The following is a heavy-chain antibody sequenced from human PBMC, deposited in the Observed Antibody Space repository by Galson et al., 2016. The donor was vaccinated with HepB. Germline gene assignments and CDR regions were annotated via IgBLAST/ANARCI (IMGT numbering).Heavy chain of an antibody. D-gene: IGHD3-22*01. J-gene: IGHJ4*02. V-gene: IGHV3-23*01. CDR1: GFTFSNFV. CDR2: ISGNGGDT. CDR3: AKGLDYSDSSGYSYLQY. Sequence: SLRLSCATSGFTFSNFVINWVRQAPGKGLERVSGISGNGGDTYYADSVKGRFTISRDNSKNTVYLQMNSLRVEDTAVYYCAKGLDYSDSSGYSYLQYWGQGTQVTVSS.